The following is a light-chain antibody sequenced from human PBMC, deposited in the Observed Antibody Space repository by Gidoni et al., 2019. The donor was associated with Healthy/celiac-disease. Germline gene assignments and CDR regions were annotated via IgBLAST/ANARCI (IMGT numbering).Light chain of an antibody. CDR2: GAS. J-gene: IGKJ4*01. CDR3: QQYGSSPPRAT. Sequence: EIVLTQSPGHLSLSPGERATLSCRASQSVSSSYLAWYQQKPGQAPRLLIYGASSRATGIPDRFSGSGSVTDFTLTISRLAPGGFAVYYCQQYGSSPPRATFGGGTKVEIK. CDR1: QSVSSSY. V-gene: IGKV3-20*01.